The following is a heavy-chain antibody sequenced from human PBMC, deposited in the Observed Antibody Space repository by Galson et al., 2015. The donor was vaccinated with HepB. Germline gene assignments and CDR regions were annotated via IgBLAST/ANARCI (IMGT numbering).Heavy chain of an antibody. CDR2: SRNKPKGYST. D-gene: IGHD4-23*01. CDR3: ARSEVTTVVTDFDS. J-gene: IGHJ4*02. V-gene: IGHV3-72*01. Sequence: SLRLSCAVSGFSFSDHYIDWVRQAPGKGLEWVGRSRNKPKGYSTAYAASVKGRFTVSRDGSKNSVFLQMNSLRSEDTAVYYCARSEVTTVVTDFDSWGQGT. CDR1: GFSFSDHY.